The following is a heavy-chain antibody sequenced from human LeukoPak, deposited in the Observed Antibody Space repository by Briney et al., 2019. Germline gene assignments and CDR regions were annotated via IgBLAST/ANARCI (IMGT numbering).Heavy chain of an antibody. Sequence: GGSLRLSCAASGFTVSSNYMSWVRQAPGKGLEWVSVIYSGGSTYYADSVKGRFTISRDNSKNTLYLQMNSLRAEDTAVYYCARDGRYSYGHDAFDIWGQGAMVTVSS. J-gene: IGHJ3*02. CDR1: GFTVSSNY. D-gene: IGHD5-18*01. V-gene: IGHV3-53*01. CDR2: IYSGGST. CDR3: ARDGRYSYGHDAFDI.